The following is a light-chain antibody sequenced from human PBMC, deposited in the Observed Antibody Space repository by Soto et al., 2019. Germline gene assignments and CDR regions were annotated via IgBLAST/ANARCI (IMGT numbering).Light chain of an antibody. V-gene: IGLV2-14*01. CDR2: GVT. J-gene: IGLJ1*01. Sequence: QSVLTQPASVSGSPGQSITISCPGSSSDIGAFNYVAWYQQHPGKAPKLIIHGVTNRPSGVSSRFSGSKSDYTASLTISGLQAEDEADYYCSSYTTAFFYVFGTGTKLTVL. CDR3: SSYTTAFFYV. CDR1: SSDIGAFNY.